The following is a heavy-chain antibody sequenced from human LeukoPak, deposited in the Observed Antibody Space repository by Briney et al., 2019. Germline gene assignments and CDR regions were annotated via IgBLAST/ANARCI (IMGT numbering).Heavy chain of an antibody. CDR3: ALFGAYRGGDCRLGDAFDI. CDR1: GYSFTSYW. J-gene: IGHJ3*02. CDR2: IYPGDSDT. Sequence: GESLKISCKGSGYSFTSYWIGWVRQMPGKGLEWMGIIYPGDSDTRYSPSFQGQVTISADKSISTAYLQWSSLKASDTAMYYCALFGAYRGGDCRLGDAFDIWGQGTMVTVSS. V-gene: IGHV5-51*01. D-gene: IGHD2-21*01.